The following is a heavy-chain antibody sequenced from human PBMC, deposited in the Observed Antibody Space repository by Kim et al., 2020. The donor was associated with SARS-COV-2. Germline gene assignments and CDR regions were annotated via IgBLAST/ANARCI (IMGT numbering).Heavy chain of an antibody. CDR1: GGSFSGYY. CDR2: INHSGST. CDR3: ARRPGYCSGGSCYGWDFD. V-gene: IGHV4-34*01. D-gene: IGHD2-15*01. J-gene: IGHJ4*01. Sequence: SETLSLTCAVYGGSFSGYYWSWIRQPPGKGLEWIGEINHSGSTNYNPSLKSRVTISVDTSKNQFSLKLSSVTAADTAVYYCARRPGYCSGGSCYGWDFD.